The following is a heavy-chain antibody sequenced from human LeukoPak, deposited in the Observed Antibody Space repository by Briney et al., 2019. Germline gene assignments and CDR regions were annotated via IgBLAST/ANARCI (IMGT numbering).Heavy chain of an antibody. CDR1: GFTSSDYN. D-gene: IGHD4-17*01. V-gene: IGHV3-23*01. J-gene: IGHJ4*02. CDR2: ISGSGGST. Sequence: PGGSLRLSCGASGFTSSDYNMNWVRQAPGKGLEWVSAISGSGGSTYYADSVKGRFTISRDNSKNTLYLQMNSLRAEDTAVYYCANPWTTVFDYWGQGSLVTVSS. CDR3: ANPWTTVFDY.